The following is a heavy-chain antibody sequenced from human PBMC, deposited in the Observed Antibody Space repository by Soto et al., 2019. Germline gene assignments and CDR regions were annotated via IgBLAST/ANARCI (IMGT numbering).Heavy chain of an antibody. CDR2: ISWNSGSI. CDR1: GFTFDDYA. CDR3: AKDARYPEYSGYDFNYFDY. Sequence: EVQLVESGGGLVQPGRSLRLSCAASGFTFDDYAMHWVRQAPGKGLEWVSGISWNSGSIGYADSVKGRFTISRDNAKNSLYLQMNSLRAEDTALYYCAKDARYPEYSGYDFNYFDYWGQGTLVTVSS. D-gene: IGHD5-12*01. J-gene: IGHJ4*02. V-gene: IGHV3-9*01.